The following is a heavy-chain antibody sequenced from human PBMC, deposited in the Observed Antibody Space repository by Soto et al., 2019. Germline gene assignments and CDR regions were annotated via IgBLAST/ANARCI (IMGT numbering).Heavy chain of an antibody. CDR1: GFSLSTSGVG. CDR3: AHRPIPRGSSSWYYFDY. V-gene: IGHV2-5*02. J-gene: IGHJ4*02. CDR2: IYWDDDK. Sequence: QITLKESGPTLVKPTQTLTLTCTFSGFSLSTSGVGVGWIRQPPGKALEWLALIYWDDDKRYSPSLKSRLTITNDPSKNQVVLTMTNMDPVDTAPYYCAHRPIPRGSSSWYYFDYWGQGTLVTVSS. D-gene: IGHD6-13*01.